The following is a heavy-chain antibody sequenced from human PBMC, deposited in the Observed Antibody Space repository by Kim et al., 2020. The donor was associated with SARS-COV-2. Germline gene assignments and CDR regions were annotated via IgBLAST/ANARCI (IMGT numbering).Heavy chain of an antibody. J-gene: IGHJ4*02. Sequence: GESLKISCKGSGYILSSYWIGWVRQMPWKGLEWMGIIYPGDSDTRYSPSFQGQVTISADKSISTAYLQWSSLKASDTAMYYCATSPSYDYVWGSFDSWGQGTLVTVSS. CDR2: IYPGDSDT. CDR3: ATSPSYDYVWGSFDS. D-gene: IGHD3-16*01. CDR1: GYILSSYW. V-gene: IGHV5-51*01.